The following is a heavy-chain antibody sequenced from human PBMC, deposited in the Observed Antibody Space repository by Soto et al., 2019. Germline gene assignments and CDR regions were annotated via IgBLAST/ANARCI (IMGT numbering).Heavy chain of an antibody. Sequence: QVQLVQSGGEVKRPGASVKVSCKTSGYTFSNYGITWVRQAPGQPLEWLGWISLYSDGTNYAQKFQGRVSMTTDTCTTTAYMELRSLRSDDTAVYYCARVVPGAEAWFGPWGQGTPVTVSS. CDR3: ARVVPGAEAWFGP. J-gene: IGHJ5*02. CDR2: ISLYSDGT. CDR1: GYTFSNYG. V-gene: IGHV1-18*01. D-gene: IGHD2-2*01.